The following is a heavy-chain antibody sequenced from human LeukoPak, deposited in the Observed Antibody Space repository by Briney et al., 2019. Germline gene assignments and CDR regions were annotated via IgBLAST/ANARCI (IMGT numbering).Heavy chain of an antibody. CDR1: GYTFTGYY. CDR2: ISAYNGNT. CDR3: ARLVVVAATITSNWFDP. V-gene: IGHV1-18*04. Sequence: ASVKVSCKASGYTFTGYYVHWVRQAPGQGLEWMGWISAYNGNTNYAQKLQGRVTMTTDTSTSTAYMELRSLRSDDTAVYYCARLVVVAATITSNWFDPWGQGTLVTVSS. J-gene: IGHJ5*02. D-gene: IGHD2-15*01.